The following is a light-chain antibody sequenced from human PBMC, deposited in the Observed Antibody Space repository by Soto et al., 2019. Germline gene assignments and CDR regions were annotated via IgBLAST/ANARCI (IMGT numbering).Light chain of an antibody. V-gene: IGKV3-11*01. CDR3: QQRSNWPSLT. J-gene: IGKJ4*01. Sequence: DIVMTQTPLSLSVTPVQPASISCRASQSAGNFLAWYQHKPGQAPRLLISDASNRATGIPARFSGSGSETDFTLTISSLEPEDSAVYYCQQRSNWPSLTFGGGTKVDIK. CDR2: DAS. CDR1: QSAGNF.